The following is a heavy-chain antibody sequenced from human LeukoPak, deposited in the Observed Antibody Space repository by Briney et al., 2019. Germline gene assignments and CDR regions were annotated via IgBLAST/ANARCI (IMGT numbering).Heavy chain of an antibody. D-gene: IGHD3-16*01. V-gene: IGHV3-48*02. Sequence: GGSLRLSCAASGFTFSSYSTNWVRQAPGKGLEWVSYISSSSSTIYYADSVKGRFTISRDNAKNSLYLQMNSLRDEDTAVYYCARDIPLGETRYYFGYWGQGTLVTVSS. CDR2: ISSSSSTI. CDR3: ARDIPLGETRYYFGY. J-gene: IGHJ4*02. CDR1: GFTFSSYS.